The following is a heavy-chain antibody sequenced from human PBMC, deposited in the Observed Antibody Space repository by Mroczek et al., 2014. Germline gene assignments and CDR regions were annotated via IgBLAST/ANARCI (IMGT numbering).Heavy chain of an antibody. Sequence: QVQLQQSGPGLVKPSQTLSLTCTVSGGSISSGGYYWSWIRQHPGKGLEWIGYTYYSGSTYYNPSLKSRVTISVDTSKNQFSLKLSSVTAADTAVYYCARGAPENYDFWSGPQIFGVGGFDPWGQGTLVTVSS. CDR2: TYYSGST. J-gene: IGHJ5*02. CDR3: ARGAPENYDFWSGPQIFGVGGFDP. CDR1: GGSISSGGYY. V-gene: IGHV4-31*03. D-gene: IGHD3-3*01.